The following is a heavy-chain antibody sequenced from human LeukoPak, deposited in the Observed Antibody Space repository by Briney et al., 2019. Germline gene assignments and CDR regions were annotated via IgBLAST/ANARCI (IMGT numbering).Heavy chain of an antibody. CDR3: ARRGRPDY. V-gene: IGHV3-7*01. CDR2: MKPDGSEK. Sequence: GGSLKLSCAASGFTFNDYWMSWVRQAPGKGLEWVANMKPDGSEKYYVDSVKGRFTISRDNARNSLYLQMNSLRAEDTAVYYCARRGRPDYWGQGTLVTVSS. CDR1: GFTFNDYW. J-gene: IGHJ4*02. D-gene: IGHD6-6*01.